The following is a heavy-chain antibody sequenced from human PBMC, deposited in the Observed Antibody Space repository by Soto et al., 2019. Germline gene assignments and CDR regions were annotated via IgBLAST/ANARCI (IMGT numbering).Heavy chain of an antibody. CDR1: GFTFSSYD. Sequence: EVQLVESGGGLVQPGGSLRLSCVASGFTFSSYDMHWVRQVTGKGLEWVSAIGSDGDTYYSDSVKGRFTISRENAKNSFYLQMNSLRAGDTAVYYCARESSGSGIQPYDYWGQGTLVTVSS. CDR2: IGSDGDT. D-gene: IGHD3-10*01. V-gene: IGHV3-13*04. J-gene: IGHJ4*02. CDR3: ARESSGSGIQPYDY.